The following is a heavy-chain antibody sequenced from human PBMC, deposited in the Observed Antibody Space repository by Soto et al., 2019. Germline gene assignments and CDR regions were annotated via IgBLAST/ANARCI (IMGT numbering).Heavy chain of an antibody. CDR2: IHYSGST. V-gene: IGHV4-59*01. CDR1: GGSISSYY. J-gene: IGHJ4*02. Sequence: SETLSLTCPLSGGSISSYYWSWLRQPQGKGLEWIGFIHYSGSTNYNPSLKGRVTMSVDTSKNQFSLKLTSVNTADTAIYYCTRGGDPYKTGHWGQGTLVTVSS. D-gene: IGHD2-21*01. CDR3: TRGGDPYKTGH.